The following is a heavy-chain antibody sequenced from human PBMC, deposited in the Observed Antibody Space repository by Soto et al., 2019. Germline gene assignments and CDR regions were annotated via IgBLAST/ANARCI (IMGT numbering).Heavy chain of an antibody. D-gene: IGHD3-16*01. Sequence: GASVKVSCKASGYTFTGYYMHWVRQAPGQGLEWMGWINPNSGGTNYAQKFQGWVTMTRDTSISTAYMELSRLRSDDTAVYYCATEGGEGDHNWFDPWGQGTLVTVSS. J-gene: IGHJ5*02. CDR1: GYTFTGYY. V-gene: IGHV1-2*04. CDR2: INPNSGGT. CDR3: ATEGGEGDHNWFDP.